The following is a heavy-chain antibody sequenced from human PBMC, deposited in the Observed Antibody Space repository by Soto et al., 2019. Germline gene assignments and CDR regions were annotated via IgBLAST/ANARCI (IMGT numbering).Heavy chain of an antibody. CDR1: GFTFSSYG. Sequence: PGGSLRLSCAASGFTFSSYGMHWVRQAPGKGLEWVAVIWYDGSNKYYADSVKGRFTISRDNSKNTLYLQMNSLRAEDTDVYYCARGRFRYSSSSYFDYWGQGTLVTVSS. CDR2: IWYDGSNK. D-gene: IGHD6-6*01. J-gene: IGHJ4*02. CDR3: ARGRFRYSSSSYFDY. V-gene: IGHV3-33*01.